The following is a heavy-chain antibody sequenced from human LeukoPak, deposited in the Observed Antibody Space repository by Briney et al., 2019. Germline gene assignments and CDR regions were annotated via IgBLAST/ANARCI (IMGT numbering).Heavy chain of an antibody. V-gene: IGHV3-30*18. Sequence: GGSLRLSCAASGFTFSSYGMRWVRQAPGKGLEWVAVISYDGSNKYYADSVKGRFTISRDNSKNTLYLQMNSLRAEDTAVYYCAKDQGRSSDYFDYWGQGTLVTVSS. J-gene: IGHJ4*02. CDR1: GFTFSSYG. CDR2: ISYDGSNK. D-gene: IGHD3-10*01. CDR3: AKDQGRSSDYFDY.